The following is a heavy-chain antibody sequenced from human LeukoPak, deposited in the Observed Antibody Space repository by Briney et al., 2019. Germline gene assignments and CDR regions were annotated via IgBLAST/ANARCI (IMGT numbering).Heavy chain of an antibody. V-gene: IGHV3-30*18. D-gene: IGHD2-15*01. CDR3: AKDRHPARADSYYFDY. CDR2: ISFDANTK. J-gene: IGHJ4*02. CDR1: AFTFRTYG. Sequence: PGTSLRLSCAASAFTFRTYGMHWVRQAPGKGLEWVAVISFDANTKNYADSVKGRFTISRDNSKNTLYLQLNSLKPEDTAVYYCAKDRHPARADSYYFDYWGQGTLVTVSS.